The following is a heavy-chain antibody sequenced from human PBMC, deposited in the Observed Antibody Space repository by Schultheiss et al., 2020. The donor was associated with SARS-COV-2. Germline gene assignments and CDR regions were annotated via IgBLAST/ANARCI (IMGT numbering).Heavy chain of an antibody. V-gene: IGHV3-30*04. Sequence: GGSLRLSCAASGFTFSTNAMHWVRQAPGKGLEWVASISYDGRNKFYANSLKGRFTSSRDNSKHTLFLQMNSLTTDDMAVYYCARDRTPGGDGDSGDAFDIWGQGTLVTVPS. D-gene: IGHD4-17*01. CDR1: GFTFSTNA. CDR2: ISYDGRNK. J-gene: IGHJ3*02. CDR3: ARDRTPGGDGDSGDAFDI.